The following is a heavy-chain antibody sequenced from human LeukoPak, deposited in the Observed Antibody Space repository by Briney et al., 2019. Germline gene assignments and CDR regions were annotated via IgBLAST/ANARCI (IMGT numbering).Heavy chain of an antibody. Sequence: GGSLRLSCAASGFTFSSYAMSWVRQAPGKGLEWVSYISSSGSTIYYADSVKGRFTISRDNAKNSLYLQMNSLRAEDTAVYYCARDRARYRYGLDAFDIWGQGTMVTVSS. CDR1: GFTFSSYA. CDR3: ARDRARYRYGLDAFDI. V-gene: IGHV3-48*04. J-gene: IGHJ3*02. D-gene: IGHD5-18*01. CDR2: ISSSGSTI.